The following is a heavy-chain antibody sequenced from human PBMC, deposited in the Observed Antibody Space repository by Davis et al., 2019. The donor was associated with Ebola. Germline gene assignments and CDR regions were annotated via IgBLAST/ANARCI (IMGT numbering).Heavy chain of an antibody. CDR3: ARFGGGYPLLGMDV. J-gene: IGHJ6*02. CDR1: GYTFTSYY. D-gene: IGHD5-12*01. Sequence: ASVKVSCKASGYTFTSYYMHWVRHAPGQGLEWMGIINPSGGSTSYAQKFQGRVTITRDTSASTVYMELSSLRSEDTAVYYCARFGGGYPLLGMDVWGQGTTVTVSS. V-gene: IGHV1-46*01. CDR2: INPSGGST.